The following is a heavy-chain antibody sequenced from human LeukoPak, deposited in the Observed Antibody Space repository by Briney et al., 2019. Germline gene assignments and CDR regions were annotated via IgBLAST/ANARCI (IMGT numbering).Heavy chain of an antibody. D-gene: IGHD3-16*01. CDR2: INHSGST. CDR1: GGSFSGYY. J-gene: IGHJ4*02. CDR3: ARHDPLEAVGPY. Sequence: SETLSLTCAVYGGSFSGYYWSWIRQPPGKGLEWIGEINHSGSTNYNPSLKSRVTISVDTSKNQFSLKLTSVTAADTAVYHCARHDPLEAVGPYWGQGTLVTVSS. V-gene: IGHV4-34*01.